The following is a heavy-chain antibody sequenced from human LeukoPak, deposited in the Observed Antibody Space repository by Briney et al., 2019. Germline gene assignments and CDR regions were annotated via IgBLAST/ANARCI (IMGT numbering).Heavy chain of an antibody. D-gene: IGHD3-22*01. J-gene: IGHJ4*02. Sequence: WASVTVSCTASGGTFSSYAISWVRQAPGQGLEWMGGIIPIFGTANYAQKFQGRVTITADESTSTAYMELSSLRSEDTAVYYCARDRFKGYYYDSSGLDYWGQGTLVTVSS. CDR1: GGTFSSYA. V-gene: IGHV1-69*13. CDR3: ARDRFKGYYYDSSGLDY. CDR2: IIPIFGTA.